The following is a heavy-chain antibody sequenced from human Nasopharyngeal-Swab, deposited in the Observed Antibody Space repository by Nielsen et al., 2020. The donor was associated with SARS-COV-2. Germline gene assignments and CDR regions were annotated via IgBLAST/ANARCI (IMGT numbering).Heavy chain of an antibody. CDR1: GFTVSSNY. D-gene: IGHD3-10*02. CDR3: ARVFADYYYGMDV. CDR2: IYSGGST. V-gene: IGHV3-53*01. J-gene: IGHJ6*02. Sequence: LKISCAASGFTVSSNYMRWVRQAPGKGLEWVSVIYSGGSTYYADSVKGRFTISRDNSKNTLYLQMNSLRAEDTAVYYCARVFADYYYGMDVWGQGTTVTVSS.